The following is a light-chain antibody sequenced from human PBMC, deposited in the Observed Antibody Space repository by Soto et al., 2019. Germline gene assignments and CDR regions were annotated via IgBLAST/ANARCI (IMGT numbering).Light chain of an antibody. CDR1: QSVRGN. CDR2: GTS. Sequence: DRVMTQSPATLSVSPGETATLSCRASQSVRGNLAWYQQKPGQAPRLLIYGTSTRATGIPARFSGSGSGTESTLTISSLQSEDFALYHCQQYTNWPVTFGGGTKVEIK. J-gene: IGKJ4*01. V-gene: IGKV3-15*01. CDR3: QQYTNWPVT.